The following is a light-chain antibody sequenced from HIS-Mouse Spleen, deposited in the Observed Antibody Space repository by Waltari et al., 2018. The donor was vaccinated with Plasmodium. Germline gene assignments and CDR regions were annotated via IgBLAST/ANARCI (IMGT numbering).Light chain of an antibody. CDR3: AAWDDSLSGPV. J-gene: IGLJ3*02. CDR2: RNN. Sequence: QSVLTQPPSASGTPGQRVTISCSGSSSNIGSNYVYWYQQLPGTAPKLLIYRNNRRPSGSPDRFSGSKSGNSASLAISGLRSGDEADYYCAAWDDSLSGPVFGGGTKLTAL. V-gene: IGLV1-47*01. CDR1: SSNIGSNY.